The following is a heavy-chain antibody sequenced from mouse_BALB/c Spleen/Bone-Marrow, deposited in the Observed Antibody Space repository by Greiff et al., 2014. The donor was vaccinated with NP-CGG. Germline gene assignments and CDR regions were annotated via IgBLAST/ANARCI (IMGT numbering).Heavy chain of an antibody. CDR1: GYTFTGYW. V-gene: IGHV1-87*01. Sequence: QVQLQQSGAELARPGASVKLSCKASGYTFTGYWMQWVKQRPGQGLEWIGIIYPGDGDTRYTQKFKGKATLTADKSSSTAYMQLRNLASEDSAVYYCARVFYDSTSASWGQGTTLPVPS. D-gene: IGHD1-1*01. CDR3: ARVFYDSTSAS. CDR2: IYPGDGDT. J-gene: IGHJ2*01.